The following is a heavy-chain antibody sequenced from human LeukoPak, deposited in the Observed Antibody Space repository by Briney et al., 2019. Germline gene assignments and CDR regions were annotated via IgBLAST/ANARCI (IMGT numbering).Heavy chain of an antibody. CDR1: GFTFSSYA. J-gene: IGHJ4*02. V-gene: IGHV3-23*01. Sequence: GGSLRLSCAASGFTFSSYAMSWVRQAPGKGLEWVSAITANGGKTYYAVSVKGRFTISRDNSKNTLYLQMNSLRAEDTAVYYCATSYYGELFDYWGQGTLVTVSS. D-gene: IGHD4-17*01. CDR3: ATSYYGELFDY. CDR2: ITANGGKT.